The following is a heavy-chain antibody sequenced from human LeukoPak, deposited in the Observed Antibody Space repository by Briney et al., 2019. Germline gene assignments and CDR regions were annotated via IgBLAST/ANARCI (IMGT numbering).Heavy chain of an antibody. CDR2: IYYSGST. D-gene: IGHD5-18*01. V-gene: IGHV4-61*08. Sequence: SETLSLTRTVSGSSISSGGYYWSWIRQHPGKGLEWIGYIYYSGSTNYNPSLKSRVTISVDTSKNQFSLKLSSVTAADTAVYYCARGRGYSYGRPLFDYWGQGTLVTVSS. J-gene: IGHJ4*02. CDR1: GSSISSGGYY. CDR3: ARGRGYSYGRPLFDY.